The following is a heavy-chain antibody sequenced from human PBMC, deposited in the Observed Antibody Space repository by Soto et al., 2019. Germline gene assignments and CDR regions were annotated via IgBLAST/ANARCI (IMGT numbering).Heavy chain of an antibody. D-gene: IGHD3-3*01. Sequence: PGGSLRLSCAASGFTFSDYYMSWIRQAPGKGLEWVSYISSSGSTIYYADSVKGRFTISRDNANNSLYLQMNSLRAEDTAVYYCARDPHGPNVFRFLEWFPPAYYGMDVWGQGTTVTVSS. V-gene: IGHV3-11*01. CDR2: ISSSGSTI. CDR3: ARDPHGPNVFRFLEWFPPAYYGMDV. J-gene: IGHJ6*02. CDR1: GFTFSDYY.